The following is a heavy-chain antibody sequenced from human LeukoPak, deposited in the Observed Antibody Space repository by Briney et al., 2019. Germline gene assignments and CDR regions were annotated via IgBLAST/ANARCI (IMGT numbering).Heavy chain of an antibody. CDR2: INPNSGGT. CDR3: ARVDYYDSSGYYYGIDY. D-gene: IGHD3-22*01. Sequence: GASVKVSCKASGYTFTGYYMHWVRQAPGQGLEWMGWINPNSGGTNYAQKFQGRVTMTRATSISTAYMELSRLRSDDTAVYYCARVDYYDSSGYYYGIDYWGQGTLVTVSS. V-gene: IGHV1-2*02. CDR1: GYTFTGYY. J-gene: IGHJ4*02.